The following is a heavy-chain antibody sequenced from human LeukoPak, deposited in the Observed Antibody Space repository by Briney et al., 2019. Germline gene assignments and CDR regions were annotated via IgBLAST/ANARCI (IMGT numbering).Heavy chain of an antibody. J-gene: IGHJ6*03. V-gene: IGHV4-38-2*02. D-gene: IGHD4-17*01. CDR3: ARVYGDYTDHYYYYYMDV. CDR1: GYSISSGYY. Sequence: SETLSLTCTVSGYSISSGYYWGWIRQPPGKGLEWIGNIYHSGSTYYNPSLKSRVTISVDTSKNQFSLKLSSVTAADTAVYYCARVYGDYTDHYYYYYMDVWGKGTTVTISS. CDR2: IYHSGST.